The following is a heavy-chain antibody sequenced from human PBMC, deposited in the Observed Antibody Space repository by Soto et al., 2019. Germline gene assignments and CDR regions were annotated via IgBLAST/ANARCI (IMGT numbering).Heavy chain of an antibody. CDR3: ASGSRDCSGGSCYSH. CDR1: GYEFVRQW. CDR2: IWPADSDT. J-gene: IGHJ4*02. D-gene: IGHD2-15*01. V-gene: IGHV5-51*02. Sequence: GESLKISCNASGYEFVRQWSGRMSQLTVKGFEWMGIIWPADSDTRYNPTFEGQVTISADQSITTAYLQWSSLKASDTAIYYCASGSRDCSGGSCYSHWGQGTLVTVSS.